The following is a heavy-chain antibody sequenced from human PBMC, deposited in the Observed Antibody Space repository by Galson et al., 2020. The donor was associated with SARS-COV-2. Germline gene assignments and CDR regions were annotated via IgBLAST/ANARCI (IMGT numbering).Heavy chain of an antibody. J-gene: IGHJ2*01. V-gene: IGHV4-30-2*01. CDR1: GGSISSGGYS. Sequence: ASETLSLPCAVSGGSISSGGYSWSWIRQPPGKGLELIGSIYHSGSTYYNPSLKSRVTISVDRSKNQFSLKLSSVTAADTAVYYCARLVGYYYRSGPTPVAYWDFYVWGRGTLVAVSS. D-gene: IGHD3-22*01. CDR3: ARLVGYYYRSGPTPVAYWDFYV. CDR2: IYHSGST.